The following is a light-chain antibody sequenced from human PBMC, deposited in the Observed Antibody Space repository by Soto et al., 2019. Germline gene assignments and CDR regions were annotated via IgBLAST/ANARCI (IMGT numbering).Light chain of an antibody. CDR1: QNINAW. CDR2: DAS. Sequence: DIHMTQSPSSLSLSVGDRVTITCRTSQNINAWLAWYQQRPGQAPKLLIYDASTVHSGVPSRFSGSGSGTEFTITISSLQPDDSATYYGQHYRLSSPLTFGQGTKVDIK. CDR3: QHYRLSSPLT. J-gene: IGKJ1*01. V-gene: IGKV1-5*01.